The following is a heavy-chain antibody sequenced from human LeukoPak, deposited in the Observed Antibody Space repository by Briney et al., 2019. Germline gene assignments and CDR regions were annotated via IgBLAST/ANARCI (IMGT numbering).Heavy chain of an antibody. J-gene: IGHJ4*02. CDR1: GYTFTSYA. V-gene: IGHV7-4-1*02. CDR3: ARGGRPRYYYDSSGYLFDY. CDR2: INTNTGNP. Sequence: ASVKVSCKASGYTFTSYAMNWVRQAPGQGLEWMGWINTNTGNPTYAQGFTGRFVFSLDTSVSTAYLQISSLKAEDTAVYYCARGGRPRYYYDSSGYLFDYWGQGTLVTVSS. D-gene: IGHD3-22*01.